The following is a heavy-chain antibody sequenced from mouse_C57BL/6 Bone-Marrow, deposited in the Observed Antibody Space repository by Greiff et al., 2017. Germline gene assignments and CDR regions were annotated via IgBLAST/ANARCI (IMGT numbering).Heavy chain of an antibody. V-gene: IGHV1-19*01. CDR3: ARIPPIYYYGSSAFDY. J-gene: IGHJ2*01. CDR1: GYTFTDYY. Sequence: EVQLQQSGPVLVKPGASVKMSCKASGYTFTDYYMNWVKQSHGKSLEWIGVINPYNGGTSYNQKFKGKATLTVDKSSSTAYMELNSLTSEDSAVYYCARIPPIYYYGSSAFDYWGQGTTLTVSS. D-gene: IGHD1-1*01. CDR2: INPYNGGT.